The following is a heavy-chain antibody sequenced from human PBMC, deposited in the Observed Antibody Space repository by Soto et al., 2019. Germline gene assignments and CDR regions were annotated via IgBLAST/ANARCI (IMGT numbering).Heavy chain of an antibody. D-gene: IGHD6-6*01. CDR1: GYSFSSYW. Sequence: GESLKISCQGSGYSFSSYWIGWVRQMPGKGLEWMGIIYPGDSDTRCSPSFQGQVTISADKSISTAYLQWSSLKASDTAMYYCARRAYSSSSPLYNWFDSWGQGTLVTVSS. J-gene: IGHJ5*01. CDR2: IYPGDSDT. V-gene: IGHV5-51*01. CDR3: ARRAYSSSSPLYNWFDS.